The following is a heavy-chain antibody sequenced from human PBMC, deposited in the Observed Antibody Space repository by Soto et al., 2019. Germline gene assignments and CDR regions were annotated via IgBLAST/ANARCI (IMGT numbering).Heavy chain of an antibody. CDR1: GGSFSGYY. V-gene: IGHV4-34*01. J-gene: IGHJ4*02. Sequence: QVQLQQWGAGLLKPSETLSLTCAVYGGSFSGYYWSWIRQPPGKGLEWIGEINQSGSTNYNPSLKSRVTISVDTSKNQFSLKLSSVTAADTAVYYCARALIAAAEGDFDYWGQGTLVTVSS. CDR2: INQSGST. D-gene: IGHD6-13*01. CDR3: ARALIAAAEGDFDY.